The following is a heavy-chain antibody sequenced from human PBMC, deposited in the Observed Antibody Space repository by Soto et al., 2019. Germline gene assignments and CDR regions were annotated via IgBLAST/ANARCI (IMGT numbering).Heavy chain of an antibody. V-gene: IGHV3-23*01. D-gene: IGHD1-26*01. CDR2: ISGSGGST. CDR3: AKDGRIVGANYFVY. J-gene: IGHJ4*02. CDR1: GFTFSSYA. Sequence: EVQLLESGGGLVQPGGSLRLSCAASGFTFSSYAMSWVRQAPGKGLEWVSAISGSGGSTYYADSVKGRFTISRDNSKNPLYLQINSLRSEDTAVYYCAKDGRIVGANYFVYWGQGTLVTVSS.